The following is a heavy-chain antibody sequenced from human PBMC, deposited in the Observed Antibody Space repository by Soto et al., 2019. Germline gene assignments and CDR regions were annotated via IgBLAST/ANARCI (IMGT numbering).Heavy chain of an antibody. CDR1: GGSISSGDYY. V-gene: IGHV4-30-4*01. J-gene: IGHJ6*02. D-gene: IGHD2-15*01. CDR2: IYYSGST. CDR3: AREDRDCSGGSCYSDYYGMDV. Sequence: QVQLQESGPGLVKPSQTLSLTCTVSGGSISSGDYYWSWIRQPPGKGLEWIGYIYYSGSTYYNPPLTSRVTISVDTSKNQFSLKLSSVTAADTAVYYCAREDRDCSGGSCYSDYYGMDVWGQGTTVTVSS.